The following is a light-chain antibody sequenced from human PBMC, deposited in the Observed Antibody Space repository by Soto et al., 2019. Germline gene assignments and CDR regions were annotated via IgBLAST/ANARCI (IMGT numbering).Light chain of an antibody. CDR3: SSFTRINTWV. CDR1: NSDVGGYNY. V-gene: IGLV2-14*03. CDR2: DVS. Sequence: QSALTQPASMSRSPGQSITISCTGTNSDVGGYNYVSWYQQHPGKAPKVIIYDVSNRPSGVSNRFSGSKSGNTASLTISGLQTEDEADYYCSSFTRINTWVFGGGTKLTVL. J-gene: IGLJ3*02.